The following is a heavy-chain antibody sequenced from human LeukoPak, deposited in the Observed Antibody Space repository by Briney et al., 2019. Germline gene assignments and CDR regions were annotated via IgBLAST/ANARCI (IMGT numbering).Heavy chain of an antibody. Sequence: GGSLRLSCAASGFTFSSYGMHWVRQAPGKGLEWVAVISYDGSNKYYADSVKGRFTISRDNSKNTVYLQMNSLRVEDTAVYYCAYSSRWYYIYLWGQGTLVTVSS. V-gene: IGHV3-30*03. CDR2: ISYDGSNK. CDR3: AYSSRWYYIYL. J-gene: IGHJ5*02. D-gene: IGHD6-13*01. CDR1: GFTFSSYG.